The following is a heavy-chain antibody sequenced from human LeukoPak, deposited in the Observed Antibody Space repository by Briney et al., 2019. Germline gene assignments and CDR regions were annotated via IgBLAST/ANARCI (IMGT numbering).Heavy chain of an antibody. CDR3: ARQYCSGGSCYPDY. J-gene: IGHJ4*02. Sequence: SETLCLTCTVSGGSISSYYWSRIRQPPGKGLEWIGYIYYSGSTNYNPSLKSRVTISVDTSKNQFSLKLSSVTAADTAVYYCARQYCSGGSCYPDYWGQGTLATVSS. CDR2: IYYSGST. V-gene: IGHV4-59*08. CDR1: GGSISSYY. D-gene: IGHD2-15*01.